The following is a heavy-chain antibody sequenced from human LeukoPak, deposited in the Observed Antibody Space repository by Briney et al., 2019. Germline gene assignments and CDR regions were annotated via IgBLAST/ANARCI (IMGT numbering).Heavy chain of an antibody. CDR3: ARADPNDYGGNSGPPEDY. J-gene: IGHJ4*02. CDR1: GGCFSGYY. V-gene: IGHV4-59*01. Sequence: SETLSLTCAVYGGCFSGYYWSWIRQPPGKGLEWMGYIFYSGSTNYNPSLKSRVTISVDTSKNQFSLRLSSVTAADTAVYYCARADPNDYGGNSGPPEDYWGQGTLVTVSS. CDR2: IFYSGST. D-gene: IGHD4-23*01.